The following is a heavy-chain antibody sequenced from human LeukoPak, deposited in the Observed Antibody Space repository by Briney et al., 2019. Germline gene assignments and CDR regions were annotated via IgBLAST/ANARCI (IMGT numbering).Heavy chain of an antibody. CDR1: GFTFSSYS. Sequence: GGSLRLSCAASGFTFSSYSMNWVRQAPGKGLEWVSSISSSSSYIYYADSVKGRFTISRDNAKNSLYLQMNSLRAEDTALYYCARDRGARTYYDFWSGYYRAEFFDYWGQGTLVTVSS. CDR3: ARDRGARTYYDFWSGYYRAEFFDY. J-gene: IGHJ4*02. D-gene: IGHD3-3*01. CDR2: ISSSSSYI. V-gene: IGHV3-21*04.